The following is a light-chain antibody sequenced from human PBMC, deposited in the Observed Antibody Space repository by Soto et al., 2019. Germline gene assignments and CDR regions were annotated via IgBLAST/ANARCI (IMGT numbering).Light chain of an antibody. CDR2: GAS. CDR1: QSVGSN. Sequence: IVMTQSPVTLSVSPGERGTLACSASQSVGSNLAWYQQRCGQPPRLLVFGASTRATGIPARFSGRGSGREFTSTTGSLQSEDFEVDYCPQYDSCSETFGKGTKV. J-gene: IGKJ1*01. V-gene: IGKV3-15*01. CDR3: PQYDSCSET.